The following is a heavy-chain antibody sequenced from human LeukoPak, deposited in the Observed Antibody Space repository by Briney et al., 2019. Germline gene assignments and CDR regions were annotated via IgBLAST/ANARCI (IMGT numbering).Heavy chain of an antibody. Sequence: PSETLSLTRTVSGGSISTFYWSWLRQPPGKGLEWIGYIYYSGSTNYNPSLKSRVTISVDTSKNQFSLRLSSVTAADTAVYYCAREDPQTTVPEGLDVWGQGTTVTVSS. V-gene: IGHV4-59*01. CDR2: IYYSGST. CDR1: GGSISTFY. D-gene: IGHD4-17*01. CDR3: AREDPQTTVPEGLDV. J-gene: IGHJ6*02.